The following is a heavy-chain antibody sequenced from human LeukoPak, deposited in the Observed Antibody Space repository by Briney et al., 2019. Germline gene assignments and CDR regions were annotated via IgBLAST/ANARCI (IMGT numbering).Heavy chain of an antibody. CDR3: ARDQETGPYDSSGYAFDY. V-gene: IGHV3-21*01. Sequence: GGSLRLSCAASGFTFSSYSMNWVRQAPGKGLEWVSSISSGGYDIYYADSVKGRFTISRDNAKKSLYLQMNSLRAEDTAVYYCARDQETGPYDSSGYAFDYWGQGTLVTVSS. J-gene: IGHJ4*02. D-gene: IGHD3-22*01. CDR2: ISSGGYDI. CDR1: GFTFSSYS.